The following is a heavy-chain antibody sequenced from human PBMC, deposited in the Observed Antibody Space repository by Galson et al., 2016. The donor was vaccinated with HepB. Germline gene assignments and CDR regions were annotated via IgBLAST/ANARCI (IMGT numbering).Heavy chain of an antibody. Sequence: SCKASGYTFHSHYMHWARQAPGQGLEWMGIMNPSGGATSYPQKFRGRITMTRDTSTNTVYMELSSLRSEDTAVYYCARDPLFCSGGRCYRDAYNCPDYWGQGTLVTVSS. D-gene: IGHD2-15*01. V-gene: IGHV1-46*02. CDR3: ARDPLFCSGGRCYRDAYNCPDY. CDR1: GYTFHSHY. CDR2: MNPSGGAT. J-gene: IGHJ4*02.